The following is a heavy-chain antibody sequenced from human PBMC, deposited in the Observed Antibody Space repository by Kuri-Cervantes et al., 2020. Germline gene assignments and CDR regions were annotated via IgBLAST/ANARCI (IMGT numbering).Heavy chain of an antibody. CDR2: IGTAGDT. D-gene: IGHD5-12*01. V-gene: IGHV3-13*01. CDR1: GFTFDDYA. CDR3: ARAISGYSYYYYYMDV. Sequence: GESLKISCAASGFTFDDYAMHWVRQAPGKGLEWVSGIGTAGDTYYPGSVKGRFTISRESAKNSLYLQMNSLRAGDTAVYYCARAISGYSYYYYYMDVWGKGTTATVSS. J-gene: IGHJ6*03.